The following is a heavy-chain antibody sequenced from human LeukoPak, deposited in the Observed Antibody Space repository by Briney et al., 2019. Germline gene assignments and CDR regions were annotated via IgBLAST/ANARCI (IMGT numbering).Heavy chain of an antibody. V-gene: IGHV1-24*01. CDR2: FDPEDGET. Sequence: AASVKVSCKVSGYTLTELSMHLVRQAPGKGLEWMGGFDPEDGETIYAQKFQGRVTMTEDTSTDTAYMELSSLRSEDTAVYYCATDLYCGGDCYSAFDIWGQGTMVTVSS. CDR3: ATDLYCGGDCYSAFDI. CDR1: GYTLTELS. J-gene: IGHJ3*02. D-gene: IGHD2-21*01.